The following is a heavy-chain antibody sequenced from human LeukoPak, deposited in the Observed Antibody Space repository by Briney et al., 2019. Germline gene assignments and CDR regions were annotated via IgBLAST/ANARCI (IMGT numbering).Heavy chain of an antibody. D-gene: IGHD6-19*01. J-gene: IGHJ4*02. CDR2: ISGSGGST. Sequence: GGSLRLSCAASGFTFSSYAMSWVRQAPGKGLEWVSAISGSGGSTYYADSVKGRFTISRDNSKNTLCLQMNSLRAEDTAVYYCVKALRGGWTRFDCWGQGTLVTVSS. CDR1: GFTFSSYA. V-gene: IGHV3-23*01. CDR3: VKALRGGWTRFDC.